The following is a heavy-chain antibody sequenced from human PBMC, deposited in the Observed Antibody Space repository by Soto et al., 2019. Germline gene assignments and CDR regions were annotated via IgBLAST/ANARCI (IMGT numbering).Heavy chain of an antibody. CDR3: ARDLHITMVRWVFDY. CDR1: GGSFSGYY. CDR2: INHSGST. J-gene: IGHJ4*02. V-gene: IGHV4-34*01. D-gene: IGHD3-10*01. Sequence: SETLSLTCAVYGGSFSGYYWSWIRQPPGKGLEWIGEINHSGSTNYNPSLKSRVTISVDTSKNQFSLKLSSATAADTAVYYCARDLHITMVRWVFDYWGQGTLVTVSS.